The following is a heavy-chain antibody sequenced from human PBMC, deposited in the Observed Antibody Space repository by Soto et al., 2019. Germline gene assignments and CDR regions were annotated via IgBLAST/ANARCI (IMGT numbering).Heavy chain of an antibody. CDR2: VTGRASST. V-gene: IGHV3-23*01. D-gene: IGHD6-25*01. J-gene: IGHJ3*02. CDR1: GFTFPNYA. CDR3: AKPLLSMKEQRLCADAFHI. Sequence: EVRLLESGGGLVQPGGSLRLSCFASGFTFPNYAMSWVRQAPGKGLEWVSVVTGRASSTYYADSVEGRFTISRDNSRNTLCHQMNSLGAEDTAVYYWAKPLLSMKEQRLCADAFHIRGQGTMSTVSS.